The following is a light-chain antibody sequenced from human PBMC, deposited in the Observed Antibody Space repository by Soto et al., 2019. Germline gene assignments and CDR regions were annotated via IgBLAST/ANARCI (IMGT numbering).Light chain of an antibody. CDR2: SAP. CDR1: QSISSY. CDR3: QQSYSTPLFT. V-gene: IGKV1-39*01. J-gene: IGKJ3*01. Sequence: DIQMTQSPSSLSASVGDRVTITCRASQSISSYFNWYQLKPGKAPKLLIYSAPSLQSGVPSRFSGSGSGTDFTLTISSLQPEDFATYYCQQSYSTPLFTFGPGTKVDIK.